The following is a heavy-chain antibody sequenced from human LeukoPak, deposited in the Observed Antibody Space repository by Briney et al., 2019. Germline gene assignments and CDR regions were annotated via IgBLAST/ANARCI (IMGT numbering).Heavy chain of an antibody. CDR1: GYTFTSYG. CDR2: ISAYNGNT. Sequence: ASVKVSCKASGYTFTSYGISWVRQAPGQGLEWMGWISAYNGNTNYAQKLQGRVTMTTDTSTSTAYMELRSLRSDDTAVYYCARDSRVYYYDSSGYYKYWGQGTLVTVSS. CDR3: ARDSRVYYYDSSGYYKY. D-gene: IGHD3-22*01. V-gene: IGHV1-18*01. J-gene: IGHJ4*02.